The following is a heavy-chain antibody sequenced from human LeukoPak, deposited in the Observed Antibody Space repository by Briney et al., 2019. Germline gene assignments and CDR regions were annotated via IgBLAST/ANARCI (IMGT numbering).Heavy chain of an antibody. J-gene: IGHJ5*02. CDR1: GYTFTGYY. V-gene: IGHV1-2*02. CDR2: INPNSGGT. CDR3: ARDYPMYYYDSSGYYLAWFDP. D-gene: IGHD3-22*01. Sequence: ASVKVSCKASGYTFTGYYMHWVRQAPGQGLEWMGWINPNSGGTNYAQKSQGRVTMTRDTSISTAYMELSRLRSDDTAVYYCARDYPMYYYDSSGYYLAWFDPWGQGTLVTVSS.